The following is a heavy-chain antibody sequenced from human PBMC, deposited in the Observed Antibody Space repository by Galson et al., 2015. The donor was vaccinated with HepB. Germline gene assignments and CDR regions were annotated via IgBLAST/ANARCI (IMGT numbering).Heavy chain of an antibody. CDR1: GSDFGVHG. J-gene: IGHJ3*02. Sequence: SLRLSCAASGSDFGVHGMHWVRQAPGKGLEWVAVIWYDGSLQYYVDSVKGRFTISRDNSKNMLYLQMNSLGAEDTAVYYCARYFGNLAAFDIWGQGTVVTVSS. CDR2: IWYDGSLQ. CDR3: ARYFGNLAAFDI. V-gene: IGHV3-33*01. D-gene: IGHD3-9*01.